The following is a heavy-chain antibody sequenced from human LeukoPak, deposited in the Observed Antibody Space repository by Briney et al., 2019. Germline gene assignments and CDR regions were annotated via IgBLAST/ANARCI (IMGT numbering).Heavy chain of an antibody. D-gene: IGHD3-22*01. V-gene: IGHV4-34*01. J-gene: IGHJ4*02. Sequence: SETLSLTCAVYGGSFSGYYWSWIRQPPGKGLEWIGEINHSGSTNYNPSLKSRVSISLDTSKNRFSLNLNFVTAADTAVYYCASPRSGYRYTFDYWGQGALVTVSS. CDR3: ASPRSGYRYTFDY. CDR2: INHSGST. CDR1: GGSFSGYY.